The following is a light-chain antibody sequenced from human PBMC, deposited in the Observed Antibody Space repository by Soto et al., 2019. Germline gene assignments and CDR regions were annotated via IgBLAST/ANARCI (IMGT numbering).Light chain of an antibody. V-gene: IGKV1-8*01. CDR2: AAS. CDR1: QGISTY. J-gene: IGKJ1*01. CDR3: QQYYSYPRT. Sequence: AIRMTQSPSSFSASTGDRVTITCRASQGISTYLAWYQQKPGKAPKLLIYAASTLQSGVPSRFSGSGSGTDFTLTISCLQSEDFAADYCQQYYSYPRTFGQRTKVEIK.